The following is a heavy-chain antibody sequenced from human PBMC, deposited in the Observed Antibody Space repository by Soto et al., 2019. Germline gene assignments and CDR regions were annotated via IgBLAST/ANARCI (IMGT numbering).Heavy chain of an antibody. CDR2: INGRGDAT. D-gene: IGHD1-1*01. J-gene: IGHJ4*02. V-gene: IGHV3-23*01. CDR1: GFTFSSFA. CDR3: AKESEPTGIPFFDY. Sequence: GGSLRLSCAASGFTFSSFAMSWVRQTPGKGLEWVSGINGRGDATYYADSVRGRFTISRDNSKNTLYLQMDSLRAEDTAVYYCAKESEPTGIPFFDYWGQGTLVTVSS.